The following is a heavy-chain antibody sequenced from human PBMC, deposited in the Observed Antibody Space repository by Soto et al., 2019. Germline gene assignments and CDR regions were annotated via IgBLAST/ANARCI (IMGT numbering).Heavy chain of an antibody. CDR2: IYTSAST. V-gene: IGHV4-4*07. J-gene: IGHJ6*02. CDR3: AKDREEGYNFYYGMDV. Sequence: QVQLQESGPGLVKPSETLSLTCTVSGASVNTYSWNWIRQPAWRGLEWIGRIYTSASTNYNPSPKGRVTLSVDTSKNQVSLKLTSVTAADTAIYYCAKDREEGYNFYYGMDVWGQGATVTVSS. CDR1: GASVNTYS. D-gene: IGHD1-26*01.